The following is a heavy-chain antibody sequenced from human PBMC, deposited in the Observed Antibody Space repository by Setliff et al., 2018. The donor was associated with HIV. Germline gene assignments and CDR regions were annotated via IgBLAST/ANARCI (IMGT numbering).Heavy chain of an antibody. CDR1: SGSVSRSDYY. Sequence: PSETLSLTCTVSSGSVSRSDYYWGWIRQTPGKGLEWIGSIYWSGLTFYNPSLKSRVTISVDTSKNQFSLKLSSVTAADTAVYYCARGFAGSVSHYYYYNVDVWGKGTTVTVSS. V-gene: IGHV4-39*07. CDR3: ARGFAGSVSHYYYYNVDV. D-gene: IGHD2-8*01. CDR2: IYWSGLT. J-gene: IGHJ6*03.